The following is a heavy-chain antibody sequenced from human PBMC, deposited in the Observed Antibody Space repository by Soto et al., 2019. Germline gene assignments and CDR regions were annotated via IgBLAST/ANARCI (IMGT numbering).Heavy chain of an antibody. CDR1: GYTFTSYG. CDR2: ISAYNGNT. CDR3: ARGLWGDRGVIGGWFDP. V-gene: IGHV1-18*01. J-gene: IGHJ5*02. Sequence: QVQLVQSGAEVKKPGASVKVSCKASGYTFTSYGISWVRQAPGRGLEWMGWISAYNGNTNYAQKLQGRVTMTTDTSXSKXYMELRSLRSDDTAVYYCARGLWGDRGVIGGWFDPGGQGTLVTVSS. D-gene: IGHD3-10*01.